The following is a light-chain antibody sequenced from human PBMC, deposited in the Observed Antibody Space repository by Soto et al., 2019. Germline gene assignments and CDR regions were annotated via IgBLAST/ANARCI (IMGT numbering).Light chain of an antibody. CDR3: AAWDDSLNGLS. CDR1: SSNIGSNT. CDR2: SNN. Sequence: QSVLTQPPSASGTPGQRGTISCSGSSSNIGSNTVNWYQQLPGTAPKLLIYSNNQRPSGVPDRFSGSKSGTSASLAISGLQSEDEADYYCAAWDDSLNGLSFGGGTKLTVL. J-gene: IGLJ3*02. V-gene: IGLV1-44*01.